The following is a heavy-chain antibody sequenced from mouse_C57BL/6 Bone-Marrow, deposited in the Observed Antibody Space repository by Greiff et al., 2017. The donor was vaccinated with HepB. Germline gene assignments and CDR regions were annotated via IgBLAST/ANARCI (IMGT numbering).Heavy chain of an antibody. CDR2: ISDGGSYT. Sequence: DVMLVESGGGLVKPGGSLKLSCAASGFTFSSYAMSWVRQTPEKRLEWVATISDGGSYTYYPDNVKGRFTISRDNAKNNLYLQMSHLKSEDTAMYYCATKTYYAMDYWGQGTSVTVSS. J-gene: IGHJ4*01. CDR1: GFTFSSYA. V-gene: IGHV5-4*03. CDR3: ATKTYYAMDY.